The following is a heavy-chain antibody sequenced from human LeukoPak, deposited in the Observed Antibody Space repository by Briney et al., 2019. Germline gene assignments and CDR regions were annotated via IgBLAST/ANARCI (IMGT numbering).Heavy chain of an antibody. D-gene: IGHD1-26*01. V-gene: IGHV1-46*01. CDR2: INPSGGST. CDR1: GYTFTSYY. Sequence: ASVKVSCKASGYTFTSYYMHWVRQAPGQGLEWMGIINPSGGSTSYAQKFQGRVTMTRDTSTSTVYMELSSLRSEDTAVYYCARSGATTTAGDAFDIWGQGTTVTVSS. J-gene: IGHJ3*02. CDR3: ARSGATTTAGDAFDI.